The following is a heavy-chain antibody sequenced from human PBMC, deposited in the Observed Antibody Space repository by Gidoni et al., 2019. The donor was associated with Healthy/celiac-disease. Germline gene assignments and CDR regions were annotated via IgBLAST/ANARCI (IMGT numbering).Heavy chain of an antibody. Sequence: EVQLLESGGGLVQPGGSLRRSFAASGFTFSSYAMSWVRQAPGKGLVWVSAISGSGGSTYYADSVKGRFTISRDNSKNTLYLQMNSLRAEDTAVYYCAKEGPQVGATIMKAGNFFYWGQGTLVTVSS. D-gene: IGHD1-26*01. J-gene: IGHJ4*02. V-gene: IGHV3-23*01. CDR1: GFTFSSYA. CDR3: AKEGPQVGATIMKAGNFFY. CDR2: ISGSGGST.